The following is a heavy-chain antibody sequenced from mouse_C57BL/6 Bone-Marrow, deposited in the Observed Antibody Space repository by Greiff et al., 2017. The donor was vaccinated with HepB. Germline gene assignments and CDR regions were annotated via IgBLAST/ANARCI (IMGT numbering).Heavy chain of an antibody. D-gene: IGHD1-3*01. CDR1: GYTFTSYG. Sequence: QVQLQQPGAELVKPGASVKGAGKASGYTFTSYGMNWVKQRTGQGREGIGRMHPCDSETNYNEKLKGKATLTVDKASSTAYMQLSSLTSEDSAVYYCAINDNNSYWGQGTAIAVAS. V-gene: IGHV1-74*01. CDR2: MHPCDSET. J-gene: IGHJ2*01. CDR3: AINDNNSY.